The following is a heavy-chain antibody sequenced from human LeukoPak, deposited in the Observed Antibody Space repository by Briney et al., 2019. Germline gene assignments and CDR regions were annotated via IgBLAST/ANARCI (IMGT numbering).Heavy chain of an antibody. CDR1: GFTFSSYS. CDR3: AREQGRGSTWYTEYFQP. V-gene: IGHV3-48*02. J-gene: IGHJ1*01. D-gene: IGHD6-13*01. Sequence: GGSLRLSCAASGFTFSSYSMNWVRQAPGKGLEWVSYISRPGNTVYYADSVRGRFAISRDNAKNSLYLQMSSLRDEDTAVYYCAREQGRGSTWYTEYFQPWGQGTLVIVSS. CDR2: ISRPGNTV.